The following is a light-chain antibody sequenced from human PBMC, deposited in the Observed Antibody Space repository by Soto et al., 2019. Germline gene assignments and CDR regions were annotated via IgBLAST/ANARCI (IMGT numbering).Light chain of an antibody. CDR1: QSVSRW. V-gene: IGKV1-5*03. J-gene: IGKJ1*01. CDR3: QQYDTYPT. CDR2: EAS. Sequence: DIQVTQSPSTLPASLGERVTITCRASQSVSRWVAWYQQKPGKAPNLLIYEASSLKSGVPSRFSGLGSGKAFTLTISCLQPADFAAYHCQQYDTYPTFGQGTKVEVK.